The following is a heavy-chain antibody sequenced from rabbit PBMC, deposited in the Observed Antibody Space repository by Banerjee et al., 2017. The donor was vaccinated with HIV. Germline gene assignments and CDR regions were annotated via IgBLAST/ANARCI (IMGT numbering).Heavy chain of an antibody. V-gene: IGHV1S40*01. J-gene: IGHJ4*01. D-gene: IGHD2-1*01. Sequence: QSLEESGGGLVQPEGSLTLTCKASGFDFSSNYWMCWVRQAPGKGLEWIACIAAGDSGNPYYASWGKGRFTISKTSLTTVTLRMTSLAAADTATYFCARETYDDYGNYDLWGPGTLVTVS. CDR1: GFDFSSNYW. CDR2: IAAGDSGNP. CDR3: ARETYDDYGNYDL.